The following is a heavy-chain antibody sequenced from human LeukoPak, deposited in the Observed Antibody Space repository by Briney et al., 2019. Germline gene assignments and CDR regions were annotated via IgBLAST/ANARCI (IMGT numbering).Heavy chain of an antibody. V-gene: IGHV3-13*01. CDR1: GSTFSSYD. Sequence: PGGSLRLSCAASGSTFSSYDIHWVRQAIGKGLEWVSAIGTAGDTYYVDSVKCRFTIFRENAKNSLYLQMNSLRAGDTAVYYCARGLHREGYFDLWGRGTLVTVSS. CDR3: ARGLHREGYFDL. D-gene: IGHD1-26*01. J-gene: IGHJ2*01. CDR2: IGTAGDT.